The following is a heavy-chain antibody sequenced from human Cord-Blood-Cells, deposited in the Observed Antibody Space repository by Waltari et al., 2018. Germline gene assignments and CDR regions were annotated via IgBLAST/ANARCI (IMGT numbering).Heavy chain of an antibody. CDR3: ARVTNLGFRYVDP. CDR1: GFTFRSYW. Sequence: VQLVVSGGGLVQPGGSLRLSCAASGFTFRSYWMHWARPAPGKGLVYASRVNSEWIITSDADSVMGRFTISMDYAKNTLYLHMNSLRAEATAVYYRARVTNLGFRYVDPWGRGTLVTVAS. D-gene: IGHD1-26*01. CDR2: VNSEWIIT. V-gene: IGHV3-74*01. J-gene: IGHJ2*01.